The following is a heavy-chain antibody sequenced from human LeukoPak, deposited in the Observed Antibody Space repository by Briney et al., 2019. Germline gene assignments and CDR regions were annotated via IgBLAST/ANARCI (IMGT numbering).Heavy chain of an antibody. CDR3: ARVISGSYLFDY. V-gene: IGHV1-8*01. J-gene: IGHJ4*02. CDR2: VNPNRGNT. CDR1: GYTFTRYD. Sequence: ASVKVSCKASGYTFTRYDIHWVRQATGQGREWMGWVNPNRGNTGYAQKFQGRVTMPRNTSISTAYMELSSLRSEDTAVYYCARVISGSYLFDYWGQGTLVTVAS. D-gene: IGHD1-26*01.